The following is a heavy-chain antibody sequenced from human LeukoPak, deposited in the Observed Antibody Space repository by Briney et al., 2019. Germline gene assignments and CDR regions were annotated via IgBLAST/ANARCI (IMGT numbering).Heavy chain of an antibody. CDR2: INHSGST. V-gene: IGHV4-34*01. Sequence: SETLSLTCAVYGGSFSGYYWSWIRQPPGKGLEWIGGINHSGSTNYNPSLKSRVTISVDTSKNQFSLKLSSVTAADTAVYYCARGLGRWILTGYYPLYFDYWGQGTLVTVSS. CDR3: ARGLGRWILTGYYPLYFDY. CDR1: GGSFSGYY. D-gene: IGHD3-9*01. J-gene: IGHJ4*02.